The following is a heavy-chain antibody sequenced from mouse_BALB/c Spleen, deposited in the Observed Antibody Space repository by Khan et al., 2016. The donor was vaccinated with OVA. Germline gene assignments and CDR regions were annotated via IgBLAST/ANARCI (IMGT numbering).Heavy chain of an antibody. CDR2: ISNGGGST. J-gene: IGHJ4*01. CDR3: ARHGYGNSDAIDY. Sequence: VELVESGGGLVQPGGSLKLSCATSGFTFSDYYMYWVRQTPEKRLEWVAYISNGGGSTYYPDTVKGRFTISRDNAKKPLYLKMSRLKSEDTAMYYCARHGYGNSDAIDYWGQGTSVTVSS. CDR1: GFTFSDYY. V-gene: IGHV5-12*02. D-gene: IGHD2-10*02.